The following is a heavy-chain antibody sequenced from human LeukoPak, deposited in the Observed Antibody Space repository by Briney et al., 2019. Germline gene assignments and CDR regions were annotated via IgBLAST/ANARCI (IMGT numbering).Heavy chain of an antibody. J-gene: IGHJ4*02. CDR1: GGTFSSYA. CDR3: ASNQYYYDSSGYYHDVFDY. D-gene: IGHD3-22*01. V-gene: IGHV1-69*05. CDR2: IIPIFGTA. Sequence: SVKVFCKASGGTFSSYAISWMRQAPGQGLEWMGRIIPIFGTANYAQKFQGRVTITTDESTSTAYMELSSLRSEDTAVYYCASNQYYYDSSGYYHDVFDYWGQGTLVTVSS.